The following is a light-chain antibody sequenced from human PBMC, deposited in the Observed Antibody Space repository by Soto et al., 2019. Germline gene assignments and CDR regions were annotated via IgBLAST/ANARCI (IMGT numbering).Light chain of an antibody. CDR2: AAS. Sequence: EIVMTQSPATLSVSPGERATLPCRASQSVSSNLAWYQQKPGQAPRLLIYAASSRATGIPDRFSGSGSGTDFTLTISRLEPEDFAVYYCQQRSNWPTFGQGTRLEIK. CDR1: QSVSSN. J-gene: IGKJ5*01. CDR3: QQRSNWPT. V-gene: IGKV3D-20*02.